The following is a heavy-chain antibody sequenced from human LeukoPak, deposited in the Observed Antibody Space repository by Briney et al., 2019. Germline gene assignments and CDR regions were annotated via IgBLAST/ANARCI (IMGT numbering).Heavy chain of an antibody. J-gene: IGHJ6*03. D-gene: IGHD3-10*01. CDR2: IHPGGTT. V-gene: IGHV4-61*02. CDR3: ARGRWVRGDPYYHYYMDV. CDR1: GGSVSSSSDY. Sequence: SETLSLTCTVSGGSVSSSSDYWSWIRQPAGKGLEWIGRIHPGGTTNYNPSLKSRVTISVDTSKNQFSLKLNSVTAADTAVYYCARGRWVRGDPYYHYYMDVWGKGTTVTISS.